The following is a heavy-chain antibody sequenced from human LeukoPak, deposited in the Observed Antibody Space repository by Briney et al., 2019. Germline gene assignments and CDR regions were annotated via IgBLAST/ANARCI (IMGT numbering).Heavy chain of an antibody. Sequence: GASVKVSCKASGGTFSSYAISWVRQAPGQGLEWMGRIIPILGIANYAQKFQGRVTITADKSTSTAYMELSSLRSEDTAVYYCAKDRARITMIVVGKAPSAFDYWGQGTLVTASS. J-gene: IGHJ4*02. CDR3: AKDRARITMIVVGKAPSAFDY. CDR2: IIPILGIA. V-gene: IGHV1-69*04. D-gene: IGHD3-22*01. CDR1: GGTFSSYA.